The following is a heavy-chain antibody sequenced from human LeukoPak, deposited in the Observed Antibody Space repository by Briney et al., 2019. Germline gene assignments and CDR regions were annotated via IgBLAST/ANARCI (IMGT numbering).Heavy chain of an antibody. D-gene: IGHD3-3*01. CDR2: INHSGGT. CDR3: ARGSRRITIFGVVILDTIPFDY. V-gene: IGHV4-34*01. CDR1: GGSFSGYY. Sequence: SETLSLTCAVYGGSFSGYYWSWIRQPPGKGLEWIGEINHSGGTNYNPSLKSRVTISVDTSKNQFSLKLSSVTAADTAVYYCARGSRRITIFGVVILDTIPFDYWGQGTLVTVSS. J-gene: IGHJ4*02.